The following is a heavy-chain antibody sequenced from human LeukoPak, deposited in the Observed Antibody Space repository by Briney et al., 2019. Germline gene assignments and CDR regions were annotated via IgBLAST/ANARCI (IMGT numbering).Heavy chain of an antibody. J-gene: IGHJ4*02. Sequence: ASVKVSCKASGYTFTSYGISWVRQAPGQGLEWRGWISAYNGNTNYAQKLQGRVTMTTDTSTSTAYMELRSLRSDDTAVYYCARDPGRITMVRGVFDYWGQGTLVTVSS. CDR3: ARDPGRITMVRGVFDY. CDR2: ISAYNGNT. CDR1: GYTFTSYG. D-gene: IGHD3-10*01. V-gene: IGHV1-18*04.